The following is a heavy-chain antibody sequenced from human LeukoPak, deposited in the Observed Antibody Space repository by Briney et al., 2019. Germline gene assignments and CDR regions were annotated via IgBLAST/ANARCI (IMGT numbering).Heavy chain of an antibody. D-gene: IGHD1-26*01. V-gene: IGHV3-7*01. CDR1: GFTFSSSW. Sequence: GGSLRLSCAASGFTFSSSWMSWVRQAPGKGLEWVANIKQDGSEKYYVDSVKGRFTISRDNAKNSLYLQMNSLRAEDTAVYYCARDRYGGPDNYYYYYGMDVWGQGTTVTVSS. J-gene: IGHJ6*02. CDR2: IKQDGSEK. CDR3: ARDRYGGPDNYYYYYGMDV.